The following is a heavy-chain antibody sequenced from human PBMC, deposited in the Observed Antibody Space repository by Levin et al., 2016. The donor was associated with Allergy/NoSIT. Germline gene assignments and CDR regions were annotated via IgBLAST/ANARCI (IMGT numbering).Heavy chain of an antibody. D-gene: IGHD3-10*01. V-gene: IGHV3-23*01. CDR2: INGPGATT. CDR3: ARGHLSMLRGAFDY. Sequence: WIRQPPGKGLEWVSGINGPGATTYYADSVKGRFTISRNNSDNTVSLQMDYLRVDDTAAYFCARGHLSMLRGAFDYWGQATMVTSPQ. J-gene: IGHJ4*02.